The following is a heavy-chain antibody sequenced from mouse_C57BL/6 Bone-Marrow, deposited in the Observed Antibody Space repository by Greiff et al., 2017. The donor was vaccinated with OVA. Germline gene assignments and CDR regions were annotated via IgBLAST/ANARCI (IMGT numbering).Heavy chain of an antibody. CDR3: ARCGYYFDY. J-gene: IGHJ2*01. CDR2: IYPRSGNT. CDR1: GYTFTSYG. Sequence: VQLKESGAELARPGASVKLSCKASGYTFTSYGISWVKQSTGQGLEWIGEIYPRSGNTYYNEKFKGKATLTADKSSSTAYMELRSLTSEVSAVYFCARCGYYFDYWGQGTTLTVSS. D-gene: IGHD1-1*02. V-gene: IGHV1-81*01.